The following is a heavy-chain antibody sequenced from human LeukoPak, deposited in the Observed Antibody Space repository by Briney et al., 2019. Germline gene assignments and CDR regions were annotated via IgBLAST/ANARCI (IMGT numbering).Heavy chain of an antibody. D-gene: IGHD5-18*01. CDR3: ARGTWIQLWLIDY. Sequence: PGGSLRLSCAASGFIFSSYEMNWVRQAPGKGLEWVSYISSSSSVIYYADSVKGRFTISRDNAKNSLYLQMNSLRAEDTAVYYCARGTWIQLWLIDYWGQGTLVTVSS. CDR1: GFIFSSYE. V-gene: IGHV3-48*03. CDR2: ISSSSSVI. J-gene: IGHJ4*02.